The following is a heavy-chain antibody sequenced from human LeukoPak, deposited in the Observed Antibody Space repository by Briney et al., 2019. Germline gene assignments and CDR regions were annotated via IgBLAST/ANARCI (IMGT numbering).Heavy chain of an antibody. CDR2: ITSSSSYM. V-gene: IGHV3-21*01. CDR1: GFTFSDYN. D-gene: IGHD6-6*01. CDR3: ARGGSSSPVISVH. Sequence: GGSLRLSCAASGFTFSDYNMNWVRQAPGKGLEWVSSITSSSSYMYYADSVKGLFTISRDNAGNSLYLQMNSVRAEDTAVYYCARGGSSSPVISVHWGQGTLVTVSS. J-gene: IGHJ4*02.